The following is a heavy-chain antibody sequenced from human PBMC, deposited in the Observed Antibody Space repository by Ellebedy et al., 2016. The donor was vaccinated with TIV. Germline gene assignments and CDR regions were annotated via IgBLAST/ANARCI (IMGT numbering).Heavy chain of an antibody. CDR3: ARGGPGGDNWFFGL. CDR1: GSSLTGSD. J-gene: IGHJ2*01. V-gene: IGHV3-13*01. Sequence: GESLKISCAASGSSLTGSDLHWVRRRRGKGLEWVAASGAAGDTYYPDSVRGRFTISRESAKNSFYLQMNSLTAGDTAVYYCARGGPGGDNWFFGLWGRGTQVTVSS. D-gene: IGHD3-10*01. CDR2: SGAAGDT.